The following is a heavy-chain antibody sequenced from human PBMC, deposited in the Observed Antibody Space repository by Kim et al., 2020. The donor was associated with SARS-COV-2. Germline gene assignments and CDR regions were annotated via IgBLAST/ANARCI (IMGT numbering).Heavy chain of an antibody. Sequence: GGSLRLSCAVSGFTVSNDYVSWVRQSPGKGLEWLSIIYSGGSTHSADSVKGRFTISRDNSKNTLYLQMNNLRAEDTAVYYCARGSHGDFSFDSWGQGTLVTGSS. J-gene: IGHJ4*02. CDR3: ARGSHGDFSFDS. CDR2: IYSGGST. V-gene: IGHV3-53*01. CDR1: GFTVSNDY. D-gene: IGHD4-17*01.